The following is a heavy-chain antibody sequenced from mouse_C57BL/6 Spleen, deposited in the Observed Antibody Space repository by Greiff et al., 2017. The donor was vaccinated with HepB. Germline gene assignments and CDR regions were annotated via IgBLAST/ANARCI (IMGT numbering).Heavy chain of an antibody. V-gene: IGHV1-50*01. CDR3: ARRGYGSSYFDY. J-gene: IGHJ2*01. CDR2: IDPSDSYT. D-gene: IGHD1-1*01. CDR1: GYTFTSYW. Sequence: HVQLQQPGAELVKPGASVKLSCKASGYTFTSYWMQWVKQRPGQGLEWIGEIDPSDSYTNYNQKFKGKATLTVDTSSSTAYMQLSSLTSEDSAVYYCARRGYGSSYFDYWGQGTTLTVSS.